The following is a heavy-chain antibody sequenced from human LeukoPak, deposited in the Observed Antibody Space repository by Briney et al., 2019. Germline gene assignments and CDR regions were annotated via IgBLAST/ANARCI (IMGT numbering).Heavy chain of an antibody. CDR2: IKYDGSAK. D-gene: IGHD1-26*01. Sequence: GGSLRLSCAASGFTLSSYWMSWVRQAPGKGLEWVANIKYDGSAKYYVDSVKGRFTISRDDAKNSLYLEMNSLRAEDTAVYYCARDLFSGSYQEDFWGRGALVTVSS. J-gene: IGHJ4*02. CDR3: ARDLFSGSYQEDF. CDR1: GFTLSSYW. V-gene: IGHV3-7*01.